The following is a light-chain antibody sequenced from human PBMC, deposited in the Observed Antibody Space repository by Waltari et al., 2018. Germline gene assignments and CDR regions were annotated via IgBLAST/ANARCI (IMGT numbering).Light chain of an antibody. Sequence: IVMTQSPLSLPVTPGEPASISCRSSQSLLHNNGYNYLDWYLQKPGQSPQLLIYLGSNRASGVPDRFSGSGSGTDFTLKISRVEAEDVGVYYCMQALQTPLTFGGGTKVEIK. CDR1: QSLLHNNGYNY. V-gene: IGKV2-28*01. CDR2: LGS. J-gene: IGKJ4*01. CDR3: MQALQTPLT.